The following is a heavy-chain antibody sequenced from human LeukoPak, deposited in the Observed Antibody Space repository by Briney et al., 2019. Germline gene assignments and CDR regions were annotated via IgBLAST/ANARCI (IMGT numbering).Heavy chain of an antibody. V-gene: IGHV3-7*01. J-gene: IGHJ4*02. CDR3: AKDRTGTFDY. D-gene: IGHD1-1*01. CDR1: GFTFSRYW. CDR2: IKQDGSEK. Sequence: GGSLRLSCAASGFTFSRYWMSWVRQAPGKGLEWLANIKQDGSEKYYVDSVKGRFTISRDNTKNSLYLQMNSLRVEDTAVYYCAKDRTGTFDYWGQGTLVTVSS.